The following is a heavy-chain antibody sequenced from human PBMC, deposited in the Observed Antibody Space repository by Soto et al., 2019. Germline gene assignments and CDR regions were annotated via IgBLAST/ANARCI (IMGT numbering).Heavy chain of an antibody. D-gene: IGHD2-15*01. J-gene: IGHJ3*02. Sequence: SETLSLTCAVYGGSFSGYYWSWIRQPPGKGLEWIGEINHSGSTNYNPSLKSRVTISVDTSKNQFSLKLSSVTAADTAVYYCARARGRETSYAFDIWGQGTMVTVSS. CDR1: GGSFSGYY. V-gene: IGHV4-34*01. CDR2: INHSGST. CDR3: ARARGRETSYAFDI.